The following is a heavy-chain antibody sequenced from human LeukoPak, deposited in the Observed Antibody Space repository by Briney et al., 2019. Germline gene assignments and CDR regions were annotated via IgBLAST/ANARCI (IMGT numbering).Heavy chain of an antibody. Sequence: ASVKVSCKASGYTFTGYYMHWVRQAPGQGLEWMGWINPNSGGTNYAQKFQGRVTMTTDTSTSTAYMELRSLRSDDTAVYYCARSGLRDWFDPWGQGTLVTVSS. J-gene: IGHJ5*02. V-gene: IGHV1-2*02. CDR3: ARSGLRDWFDP. D-gene: IGHD4-17*01. CDR2: INPNSGGT. CDR1: GYTFTGYY.